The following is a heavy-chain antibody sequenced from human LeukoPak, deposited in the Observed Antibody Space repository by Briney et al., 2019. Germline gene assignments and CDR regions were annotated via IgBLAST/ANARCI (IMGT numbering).Heavy chain of an antibody. Sequence: GASVKVSCKASGYTFTSYYMHWVRQAPGQGLEWMGIINPSGGSTSYAQKFQGRVTMTREASTSTVYMELSSLRSEDTAVYYCARERELRTRYFNLWGRGTLVTVYS. CDR1: GYTFTSYY. CDR2: INPSGGST. V-gene: IGHV1-46*01. CDR3: ARERELRTRYFNL. D-gene: IGHD1-7*01. J-gene: IGHJ2*01.